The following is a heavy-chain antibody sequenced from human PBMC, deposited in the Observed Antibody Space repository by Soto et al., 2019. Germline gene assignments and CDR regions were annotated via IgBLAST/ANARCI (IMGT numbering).Heavy chain of an antibody. J-gene: IGHJ6*03. D-gene: IGHD3-3*01. V-gene: IGHV4-39*01. CDR1: GGSISSSSYY. Sequence: PSETLSLTCTVSGGSISSSSYYWGWIRQPPGKGLEWIGSIYYSGSTYYNPSLKSRVTISVDTSKNQFSLKLSSVTAADTAVYYCARHDGFWIPPYYYYYYMDVWAKGPRSPSP. CDR3: ARHDGFWIPPYYYYYYMDV. CDR2: IYYSGST.